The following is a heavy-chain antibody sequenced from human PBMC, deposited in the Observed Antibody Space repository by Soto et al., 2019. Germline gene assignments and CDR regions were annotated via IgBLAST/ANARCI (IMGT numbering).Heavy chain of an antibody. CDR2: ISTYNRNL. Sequence: QVQLVQSGAEVNKPGASVKVSCKASGYPFTNHGISWVRQAPGQRLEWMGWISTYNRNLKYSERFQGRLTLTTDTSTSTADMGMRSLRSDDTAVYDCAVGSTADGEDAFDIWGEGTMVTVSS. V-gene: IGHV1-18*04. CDR1: GYPFTNHG. CDR3: AVGSTADGEDAFDI. D-gene: IGHD1-26*01. J-gene: IGHJ3*02.